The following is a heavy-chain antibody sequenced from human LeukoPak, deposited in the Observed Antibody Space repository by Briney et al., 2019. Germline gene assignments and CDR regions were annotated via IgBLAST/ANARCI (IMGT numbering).Heavy chain of an antibody. J-gene: IGHJ6*03. CDR3: SRYYDFWSGYQRAYGGVPYMDV. CDR2: INHSGST. D-gene: IGHD3-3*01. V-gene: IGHV4-34*01. CDR1: GGSFSGYY. Sequence: SESLSLTCAVYGGSFSGYYWIWIRQPPGKGLEWIGEINHSGSTNYNPSLESRVTISIDTSKNQFSLKLTSVTAADTAVYYCSRYYDFWSGYQRAYGGVPYMDVWGKGTTVTVSS.